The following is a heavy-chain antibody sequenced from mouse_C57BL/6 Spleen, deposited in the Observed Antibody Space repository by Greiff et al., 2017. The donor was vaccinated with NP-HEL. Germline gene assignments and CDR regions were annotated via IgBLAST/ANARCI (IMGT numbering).Heavy chain of an antibody. V-gene: IGHV1-83*01. CDR2: YPGSGNTF. D-gene: IGHD1-3*01. CDR3: REGCYHYAMDY. CDR1: YTFTDYYM. J-gene: IGHJ4*01. Sequence: VQLQQSGPELVKPGASVKMSCKASGYTFTDYYMHWVKQKPGKGLEWIGEIYPGSGNTFYNEKFKGKATLTADTSSSTAYMQLSSLTSEDSVVYICAREGCYHYAMDYWGQGNSVTVSS.